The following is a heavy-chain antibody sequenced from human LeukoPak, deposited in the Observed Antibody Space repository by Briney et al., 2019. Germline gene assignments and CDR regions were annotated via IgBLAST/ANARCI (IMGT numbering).Heavy chain of an antibody. CDR2: IYTSGST. J-gene: IGHJ4*02. Sequence: SETLSLTCSVSGYSISSGYYWSWIRQPAGKGLEWIGRIYTSGSTNYNPSLKSRVTMSVDTSKNQFSLKLSSVTAADTAVYYCARGTLTTVPDYWGQGTLVTVSS. D-gene: IGHD4-11*01. CDR3: ARGTLTTVPDY. CDR1: GYSISSGYY. V-gene: IGHV4-4*07.